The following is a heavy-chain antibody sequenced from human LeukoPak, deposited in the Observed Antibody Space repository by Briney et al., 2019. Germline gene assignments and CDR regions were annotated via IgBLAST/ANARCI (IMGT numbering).Heavy chain of an antibody. CDR1: GGTFSSYA. Sequence: SVKVSCKASGGTFSSYAISWVRQAPGQGLEWMGGIIPIFGTANYAQKFQGRATITVDKSTSTAYMELSSLRSEDTAVYYCARVFRSRTTVVTGAFDIWGQGTMVTVSS. CDR2: IIPIFGTA. J-gene: IGHJ3*02. CDR3: ARVFRSRTTVVTGAFDI. V-gene: IGHV1-69*06. D-gene: IGHD4-23*01.